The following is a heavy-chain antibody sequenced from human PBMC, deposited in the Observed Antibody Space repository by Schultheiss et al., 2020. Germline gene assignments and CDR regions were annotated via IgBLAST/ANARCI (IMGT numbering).Heavy chain of an antibody. Sequence: SQTLSLTCAVSGGSISSGGYSWSWIRQPPGKGLEWIGYIYHSGSTYYNPSLKSRVTISVDRSKNQFSLKLSSVTAADTAVYYCARGYSSSWYSAFDIWGQGTMVTVSS. D-gene: IGHD6-13*01. CDR3: ARGYSSSWYSAFDI. CDR1: GGSISSGGYS. J-gene: IGHJ3*02. V-gene: IGHV4-30-2*01. CDR2: IYHSGST.